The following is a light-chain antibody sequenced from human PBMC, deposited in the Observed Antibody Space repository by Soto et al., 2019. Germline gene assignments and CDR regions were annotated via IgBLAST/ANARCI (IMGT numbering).Light chain of an antibody. J-gene: IGKJ1*01. Sequence: DIVMTQSPLSLPVTPGEPASISCRSSQSLLHSNGYNYLDWYLQKPGQSPQLLIYLGSNRASGVPDRFSGSGSGTDFTLKISRVEAEDAGVYYCMQPLQSWTVGQGTKVDIK. CDR2: LGS. CDR1: QSLLHSNGYNY. CDR3: MQPLQSWT. V-gene: IGKV2-28*01.